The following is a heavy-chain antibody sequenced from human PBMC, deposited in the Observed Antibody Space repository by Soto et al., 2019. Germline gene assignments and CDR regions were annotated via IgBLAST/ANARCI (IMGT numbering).Heavy chain of an antibody. J-gene: IGHJ3*02. CDR1: GGSISSYY. V-gene: IGHV4-59*08. CDR2: IYYSGST. D-gene: IGHD2-2*01. CDR3: ARGRPAATDAFDI. Sequence: QVQLQESGPGLVKPSETLSLTCTVSGGSISSYYWSWIRQPPGKGLEWIGYIYYSGSTNYNPSLKSRVTISVDTSKNQFSLKLSSVTAADTAVYYGARGRPAATDAFDIWGQGTMVTVSS.